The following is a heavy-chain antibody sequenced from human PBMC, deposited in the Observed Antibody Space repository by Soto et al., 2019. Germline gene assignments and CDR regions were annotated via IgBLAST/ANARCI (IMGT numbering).Heavy chain of an antibody. V-gene: IGHV4-34*01. CDR2: INHSGGT. D-gene: IGHD6-13*01. CDR3: ARGGSSWYGAFDI. J-gene: IGHJ3*02. CDR1: GGFFSGYY. Sequence: QVQLQQWGAGLLKPSETLSLTCAVYGGFFSGYYWSWIRQPPGKGLEWIGEINHSGGTNYNPSLKSQVSISVDTSKNQFSLKLNSVTAADTAVYYCARGGSSWYGAFDIWGQGTMVTVSS.